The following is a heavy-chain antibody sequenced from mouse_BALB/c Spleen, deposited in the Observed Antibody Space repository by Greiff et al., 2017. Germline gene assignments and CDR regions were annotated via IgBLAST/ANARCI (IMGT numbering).Heavy chain of an antibody. CDR1: GFTFSDFY. CDR2: SRNKANDYTT. J-gene: IGHJ4*01. Sequence: EVKVVESGGGLVQPGGSLRLSCATSGFTFSDFYMEWVRQPPGKRLEWIAASRNKANDYTTAYSASVKGRFIVSRDTSQSILDLQMNALRAEDTAMYYCARDGNYVSAMDYWGQGTSVTVSS. V-gene: IGHV7-1*02. CDR3: ARDGNYVSAMDY. D-gene: IGHD1-1*01.